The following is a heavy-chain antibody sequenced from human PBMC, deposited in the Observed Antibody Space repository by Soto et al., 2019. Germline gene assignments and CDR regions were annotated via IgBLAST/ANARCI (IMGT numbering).Heavy chain of an antibody. D-gene: IGHD6-19*01. J-gene: IGHJ4*02. CDR1: GYSFTSYW. CDR3: ARLTWPGEQWLPLHGYFDY. V-gene: IGHV5-51*01. CDR2: IYPGDSDT. Sequence: GESLKISCKGSGYSFTSYWIGWVRQMPGKGLEWMGIIYPGDSDTRYSPSFQGQVTISADKSISTAYLQWSSLKASDTAMYYCARLTWPGEQWLPLHGYFDYWGQGTLVTVSS.